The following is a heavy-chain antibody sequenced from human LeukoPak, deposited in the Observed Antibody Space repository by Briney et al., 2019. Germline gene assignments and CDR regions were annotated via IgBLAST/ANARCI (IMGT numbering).Heavy chain of an antibody. D-gene: IGHD5-12*01. CDR2: INLSGGST. V-gene: IGHV1-46*01. CDR1: GYTFTNYY. CDR3: AREGEIGYDLSDY. Sequence: ASVKVSCKASGYTFTNYYMNWVRQAPVQGLEWMGIINLSGGSTSYAQKFQGRVTVTRDTSTSTVYMELSSMRSEDTAMYYCAREGEIGYDLSDYWGQGTLVTVSS. J-gene: IGHJ4*02.